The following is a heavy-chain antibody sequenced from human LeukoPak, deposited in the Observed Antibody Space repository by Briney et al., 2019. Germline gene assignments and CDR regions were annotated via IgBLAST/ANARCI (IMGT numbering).Heavy chain of an antibody. V-gene: IGHV3-30*04. CDR3: ATAAYYGSGSFYGEDY. Sequence: PGTSLRLSCTTSGFTFRHYAVQWVRQAPGKGLEWVAVISYDGFNEYHSDSVKGRFTISRDNSKSTLYLQMNSLRAEDTAVYYCATAAYYGSGSFYGEDYWGQGTLVAVSS. D-gene: IGHD3-10*01. CDR2: ISYDGFNE. CDR1: GFTFRHYA. J-gene: IGHJ4*02.